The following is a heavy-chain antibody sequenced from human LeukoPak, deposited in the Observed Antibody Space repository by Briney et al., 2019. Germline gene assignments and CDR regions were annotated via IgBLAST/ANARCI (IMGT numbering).Heavy chain of an antibody. CDR1: GGSISSGGYY. D-gene: IGHD2-15*01. J-gene: IGHJ5*02. V-gene: IGHV4-31*03. CDR3: ARILGYCSGGSCYDSRFDP. Sequence: PSQTLSLTCTVSGGSISSGGYYWSWIRQHPGKGLEWIGYIYYSGSTNYNPSLKSRVTISMDTSKNQFSLKLSSVTAADTAVYYCARILGYCSGGSCYDSRFDPWGQGTLVTVSS. CDR2: IYYSGST.